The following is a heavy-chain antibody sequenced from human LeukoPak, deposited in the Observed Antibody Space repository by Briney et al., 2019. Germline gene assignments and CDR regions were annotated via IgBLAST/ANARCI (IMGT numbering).Heavy chain of an antibody. CDR2: ISSSSSYI. J-gene: IGHJ4*02. V-gene: IGHV3-21*01. CDR1: GFVFSDYS. Sequence: GGSLRLSCAASGFVFSDYSMNWVRQAPGKGLEWVSSISSSSSYIYYADSVKGRFTISRDNAKNSLYLQMNSLRAEDTAVYYCARVGRGYSYGNPFDYWGQGTLVTVSS. CDR3: ARVGRGYSYGNPFDY. D-gene: IGHD5-18*01.